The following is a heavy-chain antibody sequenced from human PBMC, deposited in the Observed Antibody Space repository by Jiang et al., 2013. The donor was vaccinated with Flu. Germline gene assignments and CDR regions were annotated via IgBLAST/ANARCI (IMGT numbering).Heavy chain of an antibody. CDR2: INAGNGNT. D-gene: IGHD6-13*01. Sequence: YTFTSYAMHWVRQAPGQRLEWMGWINAGNGNTKYSQKFQGRVTITRDTSASTAYMELSSLRSEDTAVYYCARESQQLVLGYWGQGTLVTASS. CDR3: ARESQQLVLGY. V-gene: IGHV1-3*01. CDR1: YTFTSYA. J-gene: IGHJ4*02.